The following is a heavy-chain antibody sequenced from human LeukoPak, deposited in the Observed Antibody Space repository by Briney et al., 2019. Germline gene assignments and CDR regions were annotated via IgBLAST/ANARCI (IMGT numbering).Heavy chain of an antibody. CDR1: GFTFSDYY. V-gene: IGHV3-23*01. Sequence: PGGSLRLSCAASGFTFSDYYMSWIRQAPGKGLEWVSAISGSGGSTYYADSVKGRSTISRDNSKNTLYLQMNSLRAEDTAVYYCAVAGTLAWGRNDAFDIWGQGTMVTVSS. CDR3: AVAGTLAWGRNDAFDI. J-gene: IGHJ3*02. CDR2: ISGSGGST. D-gene: IGHD6-19*01.